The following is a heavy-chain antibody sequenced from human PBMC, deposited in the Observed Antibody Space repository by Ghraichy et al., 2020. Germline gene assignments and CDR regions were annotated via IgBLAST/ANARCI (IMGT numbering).Heavy chain of an antibody. D-gene: IGHD3-22*01. V-gene: IGHV3-48*02. J-gene: IGHJ4*02. CDR3: TSVYVTLKTYYFDY. CDR2: ISSGSTTI. Sequence: GGSLRLSCAASGFTFYSYGMNWVRQAPGKGLEWVSYISSGSTTIYYADSVKGRFTISRDNARNSLYLQMNSLRDEDTAVYYCTSVYVTLKTYYFDYWGQGALVTVSS. CDR1: GFTFYSYG.